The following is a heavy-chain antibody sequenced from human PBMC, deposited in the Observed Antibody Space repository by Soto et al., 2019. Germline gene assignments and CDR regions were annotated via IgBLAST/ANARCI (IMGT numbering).Heavy chain of an antibody. J-gene: IGHJ6*02. CDR3: AGDVTGYYSAGDFPPPRYYYCGMDV. V-gene: IGHV5-51*01. CDR1: GYNFTNYW. Sequence: ESLKISCKGSGYNFTNYWIAWVRQMPGKGLEWMGIIYPGDSDTRYSPSFQGQVTISVDKSITTAYLQWSSLKASATAMYYCAGDVTGYYSAGDFPPPRYYYCGMDVWGLGTTVTVSS. CDR2: IYPGDSDT. D-gene: IGHD2-21*01.